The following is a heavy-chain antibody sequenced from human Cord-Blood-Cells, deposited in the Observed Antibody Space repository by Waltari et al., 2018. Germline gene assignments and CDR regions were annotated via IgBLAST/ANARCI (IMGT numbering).Heavy chain of an antibody. Sequence: EVQLVESGGGLVKPGGSLRLSCAASGFTFSSYSMNWVRQAPGKGLEWVSSISSSRSSIYYADSVKGRFTISRDNAKNSLYLQMNSLRAEDTAVYYCARDKAYYFDYWGQGTLVTVSS. CDR1: GFTFSSYS. V-gene: IGHV3-21*01. CDR3: ARDKAYYFDY. CDR2: ISSSRSSI. J-gene: IGHJ4*02.